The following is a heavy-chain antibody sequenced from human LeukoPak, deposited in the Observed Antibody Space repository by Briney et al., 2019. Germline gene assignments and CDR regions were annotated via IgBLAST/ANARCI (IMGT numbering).Heavy chain of an antibody. CDR2: ISSSGDTV. CDR3: ARNRFFDWGGEGMDV. CDR1: GFTFSSFE. Sequence: GSLRLSCAASGFTFSSFEMNWVRQAPGKGLEWVSHISSSGDTVYYADSVKGRFTISRDNAKNLLYLQMNSLTAEDTSVYYCARNRFFDWGGEGMDVWGQGTTVTVSS. J-gene: IGHJ6*02. V-gene: IGHV3-48*03. D-gene: IGHD3-9*01.